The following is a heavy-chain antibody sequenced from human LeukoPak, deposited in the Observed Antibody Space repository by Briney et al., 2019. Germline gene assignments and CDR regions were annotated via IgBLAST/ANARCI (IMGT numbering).Heavy chain of an antibody. CDR3: ARAPDYGDYVGYFDV. Sequence: GGSLRLSCAASGFVFSTYGIHWVRQAPGKGLEWVAGIWYDGTTKYYADSVKGRFTISRDNSKNTVSLQMDSLRAEDTAVYSCARAPDYGDYVGYFDVWGQGAQVTVSS. CDR2: IWYDGTTK. D-gene: IGHD4-17*01. J-gene: IGHJ4*02. CDR1: GFVFSTYG. V-gene: IGHV3-33*01.